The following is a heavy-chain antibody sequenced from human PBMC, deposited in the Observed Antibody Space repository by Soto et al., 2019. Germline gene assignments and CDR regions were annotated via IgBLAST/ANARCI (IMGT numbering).Heavy chain of an antibody. J-gene: IGHJ4*02. CDR2: IYYSGST. V-gene: IGHV4-31*03. CDR1: GGSISSGGYY. CDR3: ARDSVGATSYFDY. Sequence: PSETLSLTCTVSGGSISSGGYYWSWIRQHPGKGLEWIGYIYYSGSTYYNPSLKSRVTISVDTSKNQFSLKLSSVTAADTAVYYCARDSVGATSYFDYWGQGTLVTVSS. D-gene: IGHD1-26*01.